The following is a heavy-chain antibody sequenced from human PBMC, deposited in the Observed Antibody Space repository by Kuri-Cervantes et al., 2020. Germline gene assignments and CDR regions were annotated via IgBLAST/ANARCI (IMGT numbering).Heavy chain of an antibody. D-gene: IGHD4-23*01. J-gene: IGHJ6*02. Sequence: GESLKISCAASGFTFSSYWMSWVRQAPGKGLEWVANIKQDGSEKYYVDSVKGRFTISRDNAKNSLYLQMNSLRDEDTAVYYCARDWSTVGGMDVWGQGTTVTVSS. CDR2: IKQDGSEK. CDR3: ARDWSTVGGMDV. V-gene: IGHV3-7*01. CDR1: GFTFSSYW.